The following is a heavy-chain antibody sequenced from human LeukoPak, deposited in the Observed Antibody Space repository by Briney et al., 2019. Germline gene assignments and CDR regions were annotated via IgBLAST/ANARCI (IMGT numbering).Heavy chain of an antibody. Sequence: GGSLRLSCAASGFTFRNYAMSWVSQAPGKGLEWVSAISGSGDRTYYADSVKGRFTISRDNSKNTLYLQMNSLRAEDTAVYYCARRGYGDYAPFDYWGQGALVTVSS. J-gene: IGHJ4*02. D-gene: IGHD4-17*01. CDR3: ARRGYGDYAPFDY. CDR1: GFTFRNYA. V-gene: IGHV3-23*01. CDR2: ISGSGDRT.